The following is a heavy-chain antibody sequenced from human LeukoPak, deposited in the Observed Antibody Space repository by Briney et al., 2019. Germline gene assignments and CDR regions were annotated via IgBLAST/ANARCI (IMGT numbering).Heavy chain of an antibody. CDR2: IIPIFGTA. CDR1: GGTFSSYA. V-gene: IGHV1-69*05. J-gene: IGHJ1*01. CDR3: ARASYCSSTSCYLDFQH. D-gene: IGHD2-2*01. Sequence: PVKVSCKASGGTFSSYAISWVRQAPGHGLEWMGGIIPIFGTANYAQKFQGRVTITTDESTSTAYMELSSLRSEDTAVYYCARASYCSSTSCYLDFQHWGQGTLVTVSS.